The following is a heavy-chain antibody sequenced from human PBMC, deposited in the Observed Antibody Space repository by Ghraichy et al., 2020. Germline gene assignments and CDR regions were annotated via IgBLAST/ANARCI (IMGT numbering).Heavy chain of an antibody. V-gene: IGHV3-7*03. Sequence: GGSLRLSCAASGFTFSSYWMSWVRQAPGKGLEWVANIKQDGSEKYYVDSVKGRFTISRDNAENSMYLQMASLRAEDTAVYYCARGGSGSSYLRLRFHFDHWGQGSLVTVSS. CDR3: ARGGSGSSYLRLRFHFDH. D-gene: IGHD1-26*01. J-gene: IGHJ4*02. CDR1: GFTFSSYW. CDR2: IKQDGSEK.